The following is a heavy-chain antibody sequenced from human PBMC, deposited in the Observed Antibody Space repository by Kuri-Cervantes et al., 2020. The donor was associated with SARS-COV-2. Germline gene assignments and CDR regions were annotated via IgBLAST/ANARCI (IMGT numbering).Heavy chain of an antibody. Sequence: GGSLRPSCAASGFTFSNAWMSWVRQAPGKGLEWVGRIKSKTDGGTTDYAAPVKGRFTISRDDSKNTLYLQMNSLKTEDTAVYYCTTGCSSTSCYRGVGYYYMDVWGKGTTFTVSS. J-gene: IGHJ6*03. CDR1: GFTFSNAW. D-gene: IGHD2-2*02. CDR3: TTGCSSTSCYRGVGYYYMDV. V-gene: IGHV3-15*01. CDR2: IKSKTDGGTT.